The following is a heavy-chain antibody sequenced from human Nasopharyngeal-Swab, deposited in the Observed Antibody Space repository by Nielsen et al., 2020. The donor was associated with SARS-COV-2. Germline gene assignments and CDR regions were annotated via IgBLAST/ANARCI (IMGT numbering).Heavy chain of an antibody. V-gene: IGHV3-30*04. J-gene: IGHJ4*02. D-gene: IGHD6-19*01. CDR1: GFTFSSYA. CDR2: ISYDGSNK. Sequence: GESLKISCAASGFTFSSYAMHWVRQAPGKGLEWVAVISYDGSNKYYADSVKGRFTISRDNSKNTLYLQMNSLTTEDTAVYFCAREVEQWLVRGLEYWGQGTLVTVSS. CDR3: AREVEQWLVRGLEY.